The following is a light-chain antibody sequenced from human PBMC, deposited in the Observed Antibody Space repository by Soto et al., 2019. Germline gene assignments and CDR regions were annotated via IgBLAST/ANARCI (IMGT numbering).Light chain of an antibody. J-gene: IGLJ3*02. Sequence: QAVVTQPASVSGSPGQSITISCTGTSSDVGSYNLVSWYQQHPGKAPKLMIYEVSKWPSGVSNRFSGSKSGNTASLTISGLQAEDEADYYCCSYASSNVWVFGGGTKLTVL. CDR2: EVS. CDR3: CSYASSNVWV. CDR1: SSDVGSYNL. V-gene: IGLV2-23*02.